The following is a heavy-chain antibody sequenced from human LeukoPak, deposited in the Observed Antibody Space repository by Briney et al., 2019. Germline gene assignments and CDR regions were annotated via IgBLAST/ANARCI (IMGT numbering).Heavy chain of an antibody. Sequence: PSETLSLTCTVSGGSISSGDYYWSWIRQPPGKGLEWIGYIYYSGSTYYNPSLKSRVTISVDTSKSQFSLKLSSVTAADTAVYYCARATTTVVTLVDYWGQGTLVTVSS. D-gene: IGHD4-23*01. J-gene: IGHJ4*02. CDR2: IYYSGST. CDR3: ARATTTVVTLVDY. CDR1: GGSISSGDYY. V-gene: IGHV4-30-4*01.